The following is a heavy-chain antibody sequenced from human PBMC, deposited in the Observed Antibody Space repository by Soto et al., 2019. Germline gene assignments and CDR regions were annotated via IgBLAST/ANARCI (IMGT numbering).Heavy chain of an antibody. CDR1: GFTFSSYE. CDR3: ARGTPSRLVVVPYFDY. J-gene: IGHJ4*02. Sequence: EVQLVESGGGLVQPGGSLRLSCAASGFTFSSYETNWVRQAPGKGLEWVSYISSSGSTIYYADSVKGRFTISRDNAKNSLYLQMNSLRAEDTAVYYCARGTPSRLVVVPYFDYWGQGSLVTVSS. CDR2: ISSSGSTI. D-gene: IGHD3-22*01. V-gene: IGHV3-48*03.